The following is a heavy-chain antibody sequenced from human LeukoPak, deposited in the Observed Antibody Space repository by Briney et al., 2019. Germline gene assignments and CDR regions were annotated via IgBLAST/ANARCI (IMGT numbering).Heavy chain of an antibody. V-gene: IGHV1-18*01. J-gene: IGHJ5*02. Sequence: ASVKVSCKASGYTFTSYGISWVRQAPGQGLEWMGWISAYNGNTNYAQKLRGRVTMTTDTSTSTAYMELRSLRSDDTAVYYCARVKHYYDSSGSHNWFDPWGQGTLVTVSS. CDR2: ISAYNGNT. D-gene: IGHD3-22*01. CDR1: GYTFTSYG. CDR3: ARVKHYYDSSGSHNWFDP.